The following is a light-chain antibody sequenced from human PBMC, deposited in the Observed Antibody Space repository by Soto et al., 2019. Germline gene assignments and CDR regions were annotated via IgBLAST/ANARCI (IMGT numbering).Light chain of an antibody. Sequence: EIVLTQSPGTLSLSPGQRTTLSCRASQSIASSYLAWYQQKPGQPPRLLLYRTFNWATGIPDRFSGSGSGTDFTLTISRLEPEDFAVYFCHQFSSAPLTLGGGTKVEI. CDR2: RTF. V-gene: IGKV3-20*01. J-gene: IGKJ4*01. CDR1: QSIASSY. CDR3: HQFSSAPLT.